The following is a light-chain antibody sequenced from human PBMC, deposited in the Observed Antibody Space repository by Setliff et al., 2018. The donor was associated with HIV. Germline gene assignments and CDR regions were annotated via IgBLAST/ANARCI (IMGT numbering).Light chain of an antibody. CDR3: SSYTSSITLYV. CDR1: SSDIGGYKY. Sequence: QSALTQPASVSGSPGQSITISCTGTSSDIGGYKYVSWYQQHPGKAPKLMISDVTNRPSGVSSRLSGSKSGNTASLTISGLQAEDEADYYCSSYTSSITLYVFGTGTKVTVL. V-gene: IGLV2-14*03. CDR2: DVT. J-gene: IGLJ1*01.